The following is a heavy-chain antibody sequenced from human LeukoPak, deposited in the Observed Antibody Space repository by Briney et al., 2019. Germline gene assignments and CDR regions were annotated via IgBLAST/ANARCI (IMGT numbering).Heavy chain of an antibody. CDR1: GFTFSSYS. J-gene: IGHJ4*02. D-gene: IGHD3-22*01. CDR2: ISSSSSYI. CDR3: AKGSYRITMIPDY. V-gene: IGHV3-21*04. Sequence: TTGGSLRLSCAASGFTFSSYSMNWVRQAPGKGLEWVSSISSSSSYIYYADSVKGRFTISRDDSKNTLYLQMNSLRAEDTAVYYCAKGSYRITMIPDYWGQGTLVTVSS.